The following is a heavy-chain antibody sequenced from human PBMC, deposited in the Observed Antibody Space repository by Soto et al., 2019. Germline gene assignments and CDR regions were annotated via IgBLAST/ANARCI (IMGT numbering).Heavy chain of an antibody. CDR3: ARDAATRYCTGGGCYRPKFDY. CDR2: ISGYNGNT. V-gene: IGHV1-18*01. D-gene: IGHD2-15*01. CDR1: GYTFSNYG. Sequence: QVQVVQSGAEVKKPGASVKVSCKASGYTFSNYGISWVRQAPGQGLEWMGWISGYNGNTKYAQDVQGRGTMTTDTTTSTDYMELTSLRSDDTAVYYCARDAATRYCTGGGCYRPKFDYWGQGTLVTVSS. J-gene: IGHJ4*02.